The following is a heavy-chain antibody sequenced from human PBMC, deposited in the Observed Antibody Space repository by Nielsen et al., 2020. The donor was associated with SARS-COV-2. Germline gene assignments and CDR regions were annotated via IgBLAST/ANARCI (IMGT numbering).Heavy chain of an antibody. V-gene: IGHV7-4-1*02. J-gene: IGHJ6*03. CDR1: GYTFTSYA. CDR2: INTNTGNP. Sequence: ASVKVSCKASGYTFTSYAMNWVRQAPRQGLEWMGWINTNTGNPTYAQGFTGRFVFSLDTSVSTAYLQISSLKAEDTAVYYCARGGGGDFWSGYPHPWDDYYYYMDVWGKGTTVTVSS. D-gene: IGHD3-3*01. CDR3: ARGGGGDFWSGYPHPWDDYYYYMDV.